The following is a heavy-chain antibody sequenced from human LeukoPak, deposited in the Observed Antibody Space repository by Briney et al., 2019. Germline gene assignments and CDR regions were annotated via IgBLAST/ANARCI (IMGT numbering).Heavy chain of an antibody. D-gene: IGHD3-22*01. J-gene: IGHJ6*03. CDR2: INPSGGST. Sequence: GASVKVSCKAFGYTFTSYYMHWVRQAPGQGLEWMGIINPSGGSTSYAQKFQGRVTMTRDTSTSTVYMELSSLRSEDTAVYYCARDLNYYDSSGYSNHYYYYYMDVWGKGTTVTVSS. CDR3: ARDLNYYDSSGYSNHYYYYYMDV. V-gene: IGHV1-46*01. CDR1: GYTFTSYY.